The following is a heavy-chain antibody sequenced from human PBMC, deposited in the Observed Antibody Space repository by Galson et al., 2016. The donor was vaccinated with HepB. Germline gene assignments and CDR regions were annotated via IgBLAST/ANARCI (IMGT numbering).Heavy chain of an antibody. D-gene: IGHD1-26*01. CDR1: GYTFMNHG. CDR2: ISPYNGKT. V-gene: IGHV1-18*04. Sequence: SVKVSCKASGYTFMNHGISWVRQAPGQGLEWMGWISPYNGKTDYAQKFQGRVAMTAESSTSTAYMDLRSLRSDDTAVYYCARGLLELDYWGQGILVTVSS. J-gene: IGHJ4*02. CDR3: ARGLLELDY.